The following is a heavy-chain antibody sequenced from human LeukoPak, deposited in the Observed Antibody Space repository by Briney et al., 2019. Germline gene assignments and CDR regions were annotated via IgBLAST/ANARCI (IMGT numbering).Heavy chain of an antibody. Sequence: GGSLRLSCAASAFTFSTYGMHWVRQAPGKGLEWVAFIQYDGSNKYYADSVKGRFTISRDNAKNSLYLQMNSLRAEDTAVYYCARVASGSYYREDAFDIWGQGTMVTVSS. J-gene: IGHJ3*02. CDR3: ARVASGSYYREDAFDI. CDR1: AFTFSTYG. D-gene: IGHD1-26*01. V-gene: IGHV3-30*02. CDR2: IQYDGSNK.